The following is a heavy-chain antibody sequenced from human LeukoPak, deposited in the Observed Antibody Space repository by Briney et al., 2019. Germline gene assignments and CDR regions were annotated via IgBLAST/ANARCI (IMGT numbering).Heavy chain of an antibody. V-gene: IGHV3-23*01. CDR3: ASRPGAALRPLDF. D-gene: IGHD2-2*01. CDR1: GFPFSSCA. CDR2: ISGGGGSI. J-gene: IGHJ4*02. Sequence: GGSLRLSCAASGFPFSSCAMSWVRQAPGKGLECVSTISGGGGSIYYADSVKGRFTISRDDSKNTLYLQMNSLRADDTALYYCASRPGAALRPLDFWGQGTLVTVSS.